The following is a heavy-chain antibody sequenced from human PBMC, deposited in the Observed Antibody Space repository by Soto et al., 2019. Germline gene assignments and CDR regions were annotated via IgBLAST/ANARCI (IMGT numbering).Heavy chain of an antibody. D-gene: IGHD4-17*01. CDR3: ARAYGDYVSYYYYYYMDV. J-gene: IGHJ6*03. CDR1: GYSFTSYW. V-gene: IGHV5-51*01. CDR2: IYPGDSDT. Sequence: GESLKISCKGSGYSFTSYWIGWVRQMPGKGLEWMGIIYPGDSDTRYSPSFQGQVTISADKSIGTAYLQWSSLKASDTAMYYCARAYGDYVSYYYYYYMDVWGKGTTVTVSS.